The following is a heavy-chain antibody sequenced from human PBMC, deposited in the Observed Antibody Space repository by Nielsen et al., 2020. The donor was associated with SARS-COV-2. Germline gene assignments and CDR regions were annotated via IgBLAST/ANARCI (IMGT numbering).Heavy chain of an antibody. CDR1: GFTFSSYA. CDR3: ARDKGWGIDY. CDR2: ISGSGGST. V-gene: IGHV3-23*01. D-gene: IGHD6-19*01. Sequence: GESLKISCAASGFTFSSYAMSWVRQAPGKGLEWVSAISGSGGSTYYADSVKGRFTISRDNSKNTLYLQMNSLRAEDTAVYYCARDKGWGIDYWGQGTLVTVSS. J-gene: IGHJ4*02.